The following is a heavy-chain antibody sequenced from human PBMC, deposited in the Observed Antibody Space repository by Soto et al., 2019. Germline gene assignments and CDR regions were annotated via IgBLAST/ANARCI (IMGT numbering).Heavy chain of an antibody. Sequence: QRQLQESGPGLVKPSETLSLTCTVSGGSISSSSYYWGWIRQPPGKGLEWIGSIYYSGSTYYNPYLKRRVAISVGTSKNQCSLKLSSVTAADTAVYYCARRWGANDYWGQGTLVTVSS. CDR3: ARRWGANDY. CDR2: IYYSGST. CDR1: GGSISSSSYY. D-gene: IGHD1-26*01. V-gene: IGHV4-39*01. J-gene: IGHJ4*02.